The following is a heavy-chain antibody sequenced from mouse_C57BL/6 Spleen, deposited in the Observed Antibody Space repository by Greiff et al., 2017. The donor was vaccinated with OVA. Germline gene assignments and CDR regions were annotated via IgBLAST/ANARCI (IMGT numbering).Heavy chain of an antibody. V-gene: IGHV1-52*01. CDR2: IDPSDSET. J-gene: IGHJ4*01. Sequence: QVQLQQPGAELVRPGSSVKLSCKASGYTFTSYWMHWVKQRPIQGLEWIGNIDPSDSETHYNQKFKDKATLTVDQSSSTAYMQLSSLTSEDSAVYYCARSDDYGLYAMDYWGQGTSVTVSS. D-gene: IGHD2-4*01. CDR3: ARSDDYGLYAMDY. CDR1: GYTFTSYW.